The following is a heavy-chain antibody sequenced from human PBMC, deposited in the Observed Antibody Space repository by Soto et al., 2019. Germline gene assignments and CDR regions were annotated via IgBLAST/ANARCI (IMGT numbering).Heavy chain of an antibody. CDR2: ISAYNANT. D-gene: IGHD2-15*01. CDR3: ARDGTPPFAFDM. Sequence: QVQLVQSGAEVKEPGASVKVSCKATGYTFISYGISWVRQAPGQGPEWMGWISAYNANTNYAQKFQGRVTMTTDTSTSTAYMELRSLRSDDTAVYYCARDGTPPFAFDMWGQGTMVTVSS. CDR1: GYTFISYG. V-gene: IGHV1-18*01. J-gene: IGHJ3*02.